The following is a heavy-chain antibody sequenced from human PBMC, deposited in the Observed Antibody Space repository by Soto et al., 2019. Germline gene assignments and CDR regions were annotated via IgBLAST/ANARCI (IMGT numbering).Heavy chain of an antibody. CDR2: LSGSGDTT. Sequence: PGGSLRLSCAASGFTFSSYGMNWVRQAPGKGLEWVSALSGSGDTTYYADSVRGRFSISRDNSKNTLYLQMSSLRGEDTAVYYCAKGTQSFYYYAMDVWGQGTTVTVSS. CDR1: GFTFSSYG. J-gene: IGHJ6*02. V-gene: IGHV3-23*01. CDR3: AKGTQSFYYYAMDV.